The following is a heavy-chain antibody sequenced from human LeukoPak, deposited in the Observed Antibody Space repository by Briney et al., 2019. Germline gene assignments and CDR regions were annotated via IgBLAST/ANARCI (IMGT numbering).Heavy chain of an antibody. Sequence: ASVKVSCKASGYTFISYDINWVRQATGQGLEWMGWMNPNSGNTGYAQRFQGRVTITRNTSISTAYMELSSLRSEDTAVYYCARALAPAAGRRAGMMGDWGQGTLVTVFS. CDR1: GYTFISYD. CDR3: ARALAPAAGRRAGMMGD. D-gene: IGHD6-13*01. CDR2: MNPNSGNT. J-gene: IGHJ4*02. V-gene: IGHV1-8*03.